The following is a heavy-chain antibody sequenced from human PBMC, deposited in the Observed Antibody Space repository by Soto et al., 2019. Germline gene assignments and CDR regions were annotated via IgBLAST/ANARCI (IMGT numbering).Heavy chain of an antibody. Sequence: ASVKVSCKASGYTFTSYGISWVRQAPGQGLEWMGGISPNIGTANYAQKFQGRVTITTDEPTSTAYMELSSLRSEDTAVYYCARSPSIVGASYGMDVWGQGTTVTVSS. V-gene: IGHV1-69*05. CDR2: ISPNIGTA. CDR1: GYTFTSYG. CDR3: ARSPSIVGASYGMDV. D-gene: IGHD1-26*01. J-gene: IGHJ6*02.